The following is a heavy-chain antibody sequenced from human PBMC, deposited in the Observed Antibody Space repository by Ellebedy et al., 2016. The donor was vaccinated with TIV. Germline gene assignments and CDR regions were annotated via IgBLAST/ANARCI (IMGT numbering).Heavy chain of an antibody. CDR1: GGSISNGDYY. J-gene: IGHJ5*02. Sequence: SETLSLTXTVSGGSISNGDYYWTWIRQPPGKGLEWIGFISYSGRTYYNPSLKSRLTIESDTSKNHFSLNLSSVTAADTAVYYCARGIGVAVPGTTCWFDPWGQGTLVTVSS. CDR2: ISYSGRT. CDR3: ARGIGVAVPGTTCWFDP. V-gene: IGHV4-30-4*01. D-gene: IGHD2/OR15-2a*01.